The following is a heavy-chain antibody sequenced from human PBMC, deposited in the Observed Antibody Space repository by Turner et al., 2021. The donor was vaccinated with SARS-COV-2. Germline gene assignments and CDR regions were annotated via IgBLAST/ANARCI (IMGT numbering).Heavy chain of an antibody. D-gene: IGHD5-18*01. CDR1: GFTFDDYA. Sequence: EVPLVESGGGLVQPGRSLRLSCAASGFTFDDYAMNWVRQAPGKGLEWVSGISWNSGSIGYADSVKGRFTISRDNAKNSLYLQMNSLRAEDTALYYCAKGSGYSYELGFDYWGQGTLVTVSS. CDR2: ISWNSGSI. CDR3: AKGSGYSYELGFDY. J-gene: IGHJ4*02. V-gene: IGHV3-9*01.